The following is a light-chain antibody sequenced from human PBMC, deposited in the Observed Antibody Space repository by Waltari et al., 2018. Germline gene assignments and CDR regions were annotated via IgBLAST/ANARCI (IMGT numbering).Light chain of an antibody. CDR1: SSDVGGSNY. CDR2: DVS. V-gene: IGLV2-14*03. J-gene: IGLJ2*01. Sequence: QSALTQPASVSGSPAQSITISCTGTSSDVGGSNYVSWYQQHPGKAPKLMIYDVSNRPSGVSNRFSGSKSGNTASLTISGLQAEDEAHYYCISYTSSRSPMAFGGGTKLTVL. CDR3: ISYTSSRSPMA.